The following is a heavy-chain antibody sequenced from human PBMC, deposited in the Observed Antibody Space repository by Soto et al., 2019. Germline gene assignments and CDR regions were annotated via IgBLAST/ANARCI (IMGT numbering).Heavy chain of an antibody. J-gene: IGHJ4*02. CDR1: GYTFTSYH. Sequence: QVQLVQSGAEVKKPGASVKVSCKTSGYTFTSYHISWVRQAPGQGLEWMGWISAYNTNTNYAQKFQGRATMTTDTLTSTAYMELRSLRSADTAVYYCARDTPPTDYWGQGTLVTVPS. CDR2: ISAYNTNT. CDR3: ARDTPPTDY. V-gene: IGHV1-18*01.